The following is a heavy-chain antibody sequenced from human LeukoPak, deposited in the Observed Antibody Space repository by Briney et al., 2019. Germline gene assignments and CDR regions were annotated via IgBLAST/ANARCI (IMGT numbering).Heavy chain of an antibody. D-gene: IGHD6-13*01. Sequence: GGSLRLSCAASGFTFSTYWMSWVRQAPGKGLEWVANIKQDGSEKYYIDSVKGRFTISRDNAKNSLYLQMNSLRAEDTAMYYCARDSAGNDYWGQGALVTVSS. V-gene: IGHV3-7*01. CDR3: ARDSAGNDY. CDR2: IKQDGSEK. CDR1: GFTFSTYW. J-gene: IGHJ4*02.